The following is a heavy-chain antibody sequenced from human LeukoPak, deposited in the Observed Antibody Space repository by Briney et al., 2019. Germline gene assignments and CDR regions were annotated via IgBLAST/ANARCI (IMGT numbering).Heavy chain of an antibody. J-gene: IGHJ4*02. CDR1: GYTFSDYY. CDR2: INPNSGDT. CDR3: ARGYYDFWSGYYTAPLDY. Sequence: ASVKVSCKASGYTFSDYYIHWVRQAPGQGLEWMGWINPNSGDTNYAQKFQGRVTMTRDTSISTAYMDLSSLRSDDTAVYYCARGYYDFWSGYYTAPLDYWGQGTLVTVSS. D-gene: IGHD3-3*01. V-gene: IGHV1-2*02.